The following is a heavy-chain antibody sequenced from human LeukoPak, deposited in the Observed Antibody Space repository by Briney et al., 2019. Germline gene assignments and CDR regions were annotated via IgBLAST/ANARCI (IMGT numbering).Heavy chain of an antibody. CDR2: IKSKTDGGTI. V-gene: IGHV3-15*01. J-gene: IGHJ4*02. D-gene: IGHD1-1*01. CDR3: TKDLGYVGH. CDR1: GFTFSNAW. Sequence: PGGSLRLSCASSGFTFSNAWMTWVRQAPEKGLEWVGRIKSKTDGGTIDYAAPVKGRFIISRDDSKNTLYLQMNSLKTEDTAVYYCTKDLGYVGHGGQETGDTVSS.